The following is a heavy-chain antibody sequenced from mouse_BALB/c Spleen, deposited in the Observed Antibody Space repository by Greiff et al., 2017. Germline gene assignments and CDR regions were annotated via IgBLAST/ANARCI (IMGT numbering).Heavy chain of an antibody. V-gene: IGHV1-14*01. Sequence: EVQLQESGPELVKPGASVKMSCKASGYTFTSYVMHWVKQKPGQGLEWIGYINPYNDGTKYNEKFKGKATLTSDKSSSTAYMELSSLTSEDSAVYYCAKRSYYYAMDYWGQGTSVTVSS. CDR2: INPYNDGT. CDR1: GYTFTSYV. CDR3: AKRSYYYAMDY. J-gene: IGHJ4*01.